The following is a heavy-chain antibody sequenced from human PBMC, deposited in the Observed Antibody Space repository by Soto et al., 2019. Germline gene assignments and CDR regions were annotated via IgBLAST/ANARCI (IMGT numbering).Heavy chain of an antibody. CDR3: ATEEKSRGNAGTFRH. J-gene: IGHJ1*01. V-gene: IGHV3-30*03. Sequence: QVQLVESGGGVVQPGRSLRLSCAASGFTFTTCVKHWVRQAPGKGLEWVTGISNDGNSKHYADSVRGRFTISRDNSKNTLYLQMDSLTYEDTALYYCATEEKSRGNAGTFRHWGQGTLVTVTS. CDR2: ISNDGNSK. CDR1: GFTFTTCV. D-gene: IGHD3-22*01.